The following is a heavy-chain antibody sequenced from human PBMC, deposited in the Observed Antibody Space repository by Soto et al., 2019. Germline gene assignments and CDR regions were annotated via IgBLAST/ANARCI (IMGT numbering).Heavy chain of an antibody. CDR1: GSTFSAFC. CDR2: ISRSGDIT. CDR3: AKGGFCVHYGMDG. J-gene: IGHJ6*02. Sequence: EVQLLESGGALAQPGGSLRLSCAASGSTFSAFCMNWVRQAPGKGLEWVSAISRSGDITYYADSVKGRFTISRDNSKNTLYLEMNSLTGDATDVYYCAKGGFCVHYGMDGWGQGTPVIVSS. V-gene: IGHV3-23*01. D-gene: IGHD2-15*01.